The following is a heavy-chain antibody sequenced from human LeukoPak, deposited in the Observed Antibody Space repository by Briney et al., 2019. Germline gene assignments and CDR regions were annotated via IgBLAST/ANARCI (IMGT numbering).Heavy chain of an antibody. CDR3: ARTGYDGSPYYYYYYMDV. J-gene: IGHJ6*03. D-gene: IGHD5-24*01. CDR1: GFTVSSNY. Sequence: HPGGSLRLSCAASGFTVSSNYMSWVRQAPGKGLEWVSVIYSGGSTYYADSVKGRFTISRDNSKNTLYLQMNSLRAEDTAVYYCARTGYDGSPYYYYYYMDVWGKGTTVTISS. V-gene: IGHV3-66*01. CDR2: IYSGGST.